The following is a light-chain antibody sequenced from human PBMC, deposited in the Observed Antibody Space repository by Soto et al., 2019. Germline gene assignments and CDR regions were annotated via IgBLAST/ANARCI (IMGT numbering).Light chain of an antibody. J-gene: IGKJ4*01. Sequence: IQLTQSPSSLSASVGDRVTITCRASQGIGSHLAWYQQNPGKAPKFLIYAASSLQSGVPSRFSGNGSGTDFTLTISSLQPEDFATYYCQQHNSYPLTFGGGTKVEI. CDR2: AAS. CDR3: QQHNSYPLT. CDR1: QGIGSH. V-gene: IGKV1-9*01.